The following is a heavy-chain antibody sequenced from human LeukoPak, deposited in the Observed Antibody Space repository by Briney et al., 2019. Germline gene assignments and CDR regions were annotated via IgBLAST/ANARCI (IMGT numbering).Heavy chain of an antibody. CDR1: GGSISSTSYY. CDR2: IYYSGST. D-gene: IGHD5-18*01. J-gene: IGHJ4*02. V-gene: IGHV4-61*05. CDR3: ARHMIYSYGYSSFDY. Sequence: SETLSLTCTVSGGSISSTSYYWGWIRQPPGKGLEWIGYIYYSGSTNYNPSLKSRVTISVDTSKNQFSLKLSSVTAADTAVYYCARHMIYSYGYSSFDYWGQGTLVTVSS.